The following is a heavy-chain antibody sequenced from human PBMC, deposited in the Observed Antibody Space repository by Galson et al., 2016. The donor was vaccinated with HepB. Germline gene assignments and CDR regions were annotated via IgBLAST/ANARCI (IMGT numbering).Heavy chain of an antibody. V-gene: IGHV3-48*03. CDR3: ARRVGDGYNSRNYYFDL. Sequence: SLRLSCAASGFTFSTFEMGWVRQAPGKGLEWISYILKSGTPIYYADSVRGRFTTSRDNGKNSLFLQLSYLRADDTAVYYCARRVGDGYNSRNYYFDLWGRGTLVTVSS. CDR1: GFTFSTFE. J-gene: IGHJ2*01. D-gene: IGHD5-24*01. CDR2: ILKSGTPI.